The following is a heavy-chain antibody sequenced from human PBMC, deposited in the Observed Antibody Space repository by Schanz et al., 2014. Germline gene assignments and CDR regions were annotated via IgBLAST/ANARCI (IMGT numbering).Heavy chain of an antibody. V-gene: IGHV1-69*04. D-gene: IGHD6-13*01. J-gene: IGHJ4*02. Sequence: GPEVKEPGASVKVSCKASGYTFTSHGIGWVRQAPGQGLEWMGRIIPILGIANYAQKFQGRVTITADKSTFTAYMDVSSLRSEDTAVYYCASSGAGYSSSWDFDYWGQGTLVTVSS. CDR1: GYTFTSHG. CDR3: ASSGAGYSSSWDFDY. CDR2: IIPILGIA.